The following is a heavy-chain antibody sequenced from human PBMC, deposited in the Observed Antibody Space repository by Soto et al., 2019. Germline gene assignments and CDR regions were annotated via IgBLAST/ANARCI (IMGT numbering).Heavy chain of an antibody. CDR3: ARDQDIVVVPAALDLIGDYYYYYGMDV. V-gene: IGHV1-2*02. J-gene: IGHJ6*02. CDR2: INPNSGGT. Sequence: AASVKVSCKASGYTFTGYYMHWVRQAPGQGLEWMGWINPNSGGTNYAQKFQGRVTMTRDTSISTAYMELSRLRSDDTAVYYCARDQDIVVVPAALDLIGDYYYYYGMDVWGQGTTVTVSS. CDR1: GYTFTGYY. D-gene: IGHD2-2*01.